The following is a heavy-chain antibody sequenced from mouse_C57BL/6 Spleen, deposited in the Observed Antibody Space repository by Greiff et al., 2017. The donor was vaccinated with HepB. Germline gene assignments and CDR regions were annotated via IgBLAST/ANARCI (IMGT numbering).Heavy chain of an antibody. CDR1: GYTFTSYG. V-gene: IGHV1-81*01. J-gene: IGHJ3*01. CDR2: IYPRSGNT. CDR3: ASPHYYGSSYGFAY. Sequence: QVQLKESGAELARPGASVKLSCKASGYTFTSYGISWVKQRTGQGLEWIGEIYPRSGNTYYNEKFKGKATLTADKSSSTAYMELRSPTSEDSAVYFCASPHYYGSSYGFAYWGQGTLVTVSA. D-gene: IGHD1-1*01.